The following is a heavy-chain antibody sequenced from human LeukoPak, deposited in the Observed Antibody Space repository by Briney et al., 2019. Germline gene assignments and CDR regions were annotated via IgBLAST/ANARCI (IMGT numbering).Heavy chain of an antibody. D-gene: IGHD1-1*01. V-gene: IGHV3-74*01. Sequence: PGGSLRLSCAASDFIFSNYWMHWVRQPPGKGLVWVSRIDTDGSITSYADSVKGRFTISRDNGKNTLYLQMNSVSAEDTAVYYCARGGLEPVDYWGQGTLVTVSS. CDR3: ARGGLEPVDY. CDR2: IDTDGSIT. CDR1: DFIFSNYW. J-gene: IGHJ4*02.